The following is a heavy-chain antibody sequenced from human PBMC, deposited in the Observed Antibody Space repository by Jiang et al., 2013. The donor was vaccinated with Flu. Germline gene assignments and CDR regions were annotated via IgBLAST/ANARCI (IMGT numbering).Heavy chain of an antibody. D-gene: IGHD3-3*01. CDR1: GGSISSGGYY. V-gene: IGHV4-31*03. Sequence: GPGLVKPSQTLSLTCTVSGGSISSGGYYWSWIRQHPGKGLEWIGYIYYSGSTYYNPSLKSRVTISVDTSKNQFSLKLSSVTAADTAVYYCARDRLGSGYYTDYYYGMDVWGQGTTVTVSS. CDR3: ARDRLGSGYYTDYYYGMDV. CDR2: IYYSGST. J-gene: IGHJ6*02.